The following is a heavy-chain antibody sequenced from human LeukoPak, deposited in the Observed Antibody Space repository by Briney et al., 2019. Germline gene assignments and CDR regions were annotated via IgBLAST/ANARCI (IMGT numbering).Heavy chain of an antibody. Sequence: SETLSLTCAVSDYSISSGYYWGWIRQPPGKGLEWIGSIYHSGNTYYNPSLKSRVTISVDTSKNQFSLKLSSVTAPDTAVYYCARPVVPAADFDAFDIWGQGTMVTVSS. CDR1: DYSISSGYY. J-gene: IGHJ3*02. CDR2: IYHSGNT. CDR3: ARPVVPAADFDAFDI. V-gene: IGHV4-38-2*01. D-gene: IGHD2-2*01.